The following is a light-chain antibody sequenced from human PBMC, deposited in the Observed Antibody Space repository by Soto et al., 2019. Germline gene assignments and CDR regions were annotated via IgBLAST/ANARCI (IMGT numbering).Light chain of an antibody. CDR1: QSVSSN. CDR2: DAS. CDR3: QQYKNWWT. Sequence: EIVMTQSPATLSVSPGERATLSCRASQSVSSNLAWYQQKPGQAPRLLIYDASASATGIPARFSGSGSGTEFILTIGSLQSEDFAVYHCQQYKNWWTFGQGTKADIK. V-gene: IGKV3-15*01. J-gene: IGKJ1*01.